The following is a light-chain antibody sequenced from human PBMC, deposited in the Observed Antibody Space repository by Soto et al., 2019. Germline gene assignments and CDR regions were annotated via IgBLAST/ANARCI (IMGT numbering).Light chain of an antibody. CDR1: SGHSNYA. CDR2: LNSDGSH. V-gene: IGLV4-69*01. CDR3: QTWGSGIVV. Sequence: QPVLTQSPSASASLGASVNLTCTLSSGHSNYAIAWHQQQSEKGPRYLMKLNSDGSHSKGDGIPDRFSGSRSGAERYLTISSLQSEDEADYYCQTWGSGIVVFGGGTKLTVL. J-gene: IGLJ2*01.